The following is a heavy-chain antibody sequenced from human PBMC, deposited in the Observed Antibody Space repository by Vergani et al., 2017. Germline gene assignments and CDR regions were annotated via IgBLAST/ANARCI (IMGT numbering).Heavy chain of an antibody. CDR1: GGSIRSGSYY. CDR3: ARDRANFIDY. Sequence: QVQLQESGPGLVKPSQTLSLTCTVSGGSIRSGSYYWSWSRQPAGKGLEWVGRVYTSGSTNYSPSLMSRVTISVDTTKKQFSLKLSSVTAADTAVYYCARDRANFIDYWGQGTLVTVSS. CDR2: VYTSGST. V-gene: IGHV4-61*02. J-gene: IGHJ4*02. D-gene: IGHD2/OR15-2a*01.